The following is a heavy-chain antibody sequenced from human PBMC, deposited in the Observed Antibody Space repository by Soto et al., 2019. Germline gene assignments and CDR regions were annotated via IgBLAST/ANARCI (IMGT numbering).Heavy chain of an antibody. J-gene: IGHJ3*02. Sequence: APVKVSCKASGFTFTSPAVQWVRQARGQRLEWIGWIVVGSGNTNYAQKFQERVTITRDMSTSTAYMELSSLRSEDTAVYYWARGLSSPDDAFDIWGQGTRVTVSS. CDR2: IVVGSGNT. CDR3: ARGLSSPDDAFDI. CDR1: GFTFTSPA. V-gene: IGHV1-58*01. D-gene: IGHD6-6*01.